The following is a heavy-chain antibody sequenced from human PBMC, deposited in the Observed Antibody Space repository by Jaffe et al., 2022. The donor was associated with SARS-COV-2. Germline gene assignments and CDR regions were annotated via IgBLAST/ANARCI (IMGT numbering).Heavy chain of an antibody. CDR1: GGSITSYY. Sequence: QVQLQESGPGLVKPSETLSLTCTVSGGSITSYYWSWIRQAPGKGLEWIGYIYHSGSTKYNPSLKSRVTISVDTSKNQFSLNLRSVTAADTAMYFCARDGFSYELDYWGPGTLVTVSS. D-gene: IGHD5-18*01. CDR3: ARDGFSYELDY. CDR2: IYHSGST. J-gene: IGHJ4*02. V-gene: IGHV4-59*01.